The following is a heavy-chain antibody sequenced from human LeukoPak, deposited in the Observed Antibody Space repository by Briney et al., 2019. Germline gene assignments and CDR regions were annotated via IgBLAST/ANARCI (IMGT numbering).Heavy chain of an antibody. J-gene: IGHJ4*02. V-gene: IGHV3-23*01. CDR1: EFTFSSYA. Sequence: GRSLRLSCAASEFTFSSYAMSWVRQAPGKGLEWVSGISGRGGGTYYADSVKGRFTISRDNSKNTLYLQMNSLRAEDTAVYYCAKDGRGSGSYYSAPPLYYFDYWGQGTLVSVSS. CDR2: ISGRGGGT. D-gene: IGHD3-10*01. CDR3: AKDGRGSGSYYSAPPLYYFDY.